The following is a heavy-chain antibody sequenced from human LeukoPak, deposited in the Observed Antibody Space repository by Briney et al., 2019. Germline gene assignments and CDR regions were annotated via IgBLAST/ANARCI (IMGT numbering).Heavy chain of an antibody. CDR2: MNPNSGNT. V-gene: IGHV1-8*01. D-gene: IGHD5-12*01. CDR3: ARVGWGYSGYDLDY. Sequence: ASVKVSCKASGYTFTSYDINWVRQATGQGLEWMGWMNPNSGNTGYAQKFQGRVTMTRNTSISTACMELSSLRSEDTAVYYCARVGWGYSGYDLDYWGQGTLVTVSS. CDR1: GYTFTSYD. J-gene: IGHJ4*02.